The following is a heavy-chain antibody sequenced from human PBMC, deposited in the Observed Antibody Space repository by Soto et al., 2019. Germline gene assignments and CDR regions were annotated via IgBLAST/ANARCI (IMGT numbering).Heavy chain of an antibody. CDR2: ISGSGAGT. CDR3: VSKEGYCSGGACYYFDY. J-gene: IGHJ4*02. V-gene: IGHV3-23*01. D-gene: IGHD2-15*01. CDR1: GLTFSNYA. Sequence: GSLRLSCAASGLTFSNYAMSWVRQAPGKGPEWVSGISGSGAGTYYADSVKGRFTISRDNSRNTLYLQMNSLRAEDTALYYCVSKEGYCSGGACYYFDYWGQGTLVTVSS.